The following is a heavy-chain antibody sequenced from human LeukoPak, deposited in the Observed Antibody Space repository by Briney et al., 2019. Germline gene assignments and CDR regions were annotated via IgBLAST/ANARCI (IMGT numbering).Heavy chain of an antibody. CDR3: ASSSGYYVFDY. D-gene: IGHD3-3*01. CDR1: GYTFTSYY. Sequence: ASVKVSCKASGYTFTSYYMHWVRQAPGQGLEWMGIINPSGGSTGYAQKFQGRVTMTRDTSTSTVYVDLSSLRSEDTAVYYCASSSGYYVFDYWGQGTLVTVSS. CDR2: INPSGGST. V-gene: IGHV1-46*01. J-gene: IGHJ4*02.